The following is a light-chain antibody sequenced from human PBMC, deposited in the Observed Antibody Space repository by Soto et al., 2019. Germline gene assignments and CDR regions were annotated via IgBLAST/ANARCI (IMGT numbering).Light chain of an antibody. V-gene: IGLV2-8*01. J-gene: IGLJ1*01. CDR2: EVN. CDR1: SSDVGAYNY. CDR3: TSHVGPNTPNDV. Sequence: QSALTQPPSASGSPGQSVTISCTGTSSDVGAYNYVSWYQQHPGKAPKLMISEVNNQPSGVPDRFSGSKSGNTASLTVSGLQTEEEADYYSTSHVGPNTPNDVFGAGTKLTVL.